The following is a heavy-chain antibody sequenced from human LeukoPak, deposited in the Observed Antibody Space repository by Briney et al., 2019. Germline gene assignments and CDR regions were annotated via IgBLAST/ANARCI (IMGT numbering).Heavy chain of an antibody. J-gene: IGHJ4*02. Sequence: KASETLSLTCTVSGGSISSGGYYWGWIRQPPGKGLEWIGSIYYSGSTYYNPSLKSRVTISVDTSKNQFSLKLSSVTAADTAVYYCARQNYDFWSGYYTVPYNWGQGTLVTVSS. D-gene: IGHD3-3*01. CDR1: GGSISSGGYY. CDR3: ARQNYDFWSGYYTVPYN. CDR2: IYYSGST. V-gene: IGHV4-39*01.